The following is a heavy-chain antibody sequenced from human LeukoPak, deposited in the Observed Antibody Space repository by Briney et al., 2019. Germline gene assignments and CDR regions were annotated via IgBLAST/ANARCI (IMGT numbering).Heavy chain of an antibody. CDR1: GFTVSTTY. V-gene: IGHV3-53*01. D-gene: IGHD5-24*01. CDR2: IYSGGST. J-gene: IGHJ4*02. CDR3: ARIEGKEMATSFDY. Sequence: GGSLRLSCAASGFTVSTTYMSWVRQAPGKGLEWVSIIYSGGSTYYAHSVKGRFTISRDNSKNTVYLQMNSLRAEDTAVYYCARIEGKEMATSFDYWGQGTLVTVSS.